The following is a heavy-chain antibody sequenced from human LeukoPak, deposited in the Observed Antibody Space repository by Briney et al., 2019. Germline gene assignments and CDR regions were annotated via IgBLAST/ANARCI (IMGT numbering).Heavy chain of an antibody. V-gene: IGHV3-9*01. CDR1: GFTYDDYA. J-gene: IGHJ6*02. CDR3: AKAVKVADYYYGMDV. D-gene: IGHD2-15*01. Sequence: PGRSLRLSCAASGFTYDDYAMPWVRQAPGKGLEWVSGINWSSGNIGYADSVKGRFTISRDNAKNSLHLQMNSLRDEDTALYYCAKAVKVADYYYGMDVWGLGTAVTVS. CDR2: INWSSGNI.